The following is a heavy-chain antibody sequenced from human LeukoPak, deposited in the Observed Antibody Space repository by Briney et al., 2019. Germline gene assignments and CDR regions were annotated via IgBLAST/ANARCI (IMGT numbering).Heavy chain of an antibody. D-gene: IGHD3-10*01. J-gene: IGHJ3*02. CDR2: ISYSGGT. CDR3: ATTSKYIGSGRDDSFDI. CDR1: GGSISSYY. Sequence: SETLSLTCTVSGGSISSYYWSWIRQPPGKGLEWIGYISYSGGTYYNPSLKSRFSISLDTSKSQFSLKMTSVTAADTAVYYCATTSKYIGSGRDDSFDIWGQGTMVTVSS. V-gene: IGHV4-59*06.